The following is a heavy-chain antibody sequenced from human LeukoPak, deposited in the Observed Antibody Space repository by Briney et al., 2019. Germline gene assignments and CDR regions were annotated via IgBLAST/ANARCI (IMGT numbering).Heavy chain of an antibody. Sequence: TSETLSLTCTVSGGSISSYYWSWIRQPPGKGLEWIGYIYYSGSTNYNPSLKSRVTISVDTSKNQFSLKLSSVTAADTAVYYCARSYCTNGVCYDFDYWGQGTLVTVSS. V-gene: IGHV4-59*01. J-gene: IGHJ4*02. CDR3: ARSYCTNGVCYDFDY. D-gene: IGHD2-8*01. CDR1: GGSISSYY. CDR2: IYYSGST.